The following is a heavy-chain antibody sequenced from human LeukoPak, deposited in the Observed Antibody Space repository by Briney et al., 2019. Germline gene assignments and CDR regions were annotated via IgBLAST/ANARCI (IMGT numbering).Heavy chain of an antibody. V-gene: IGHV1-2*02. J-gene: IGHJ5*02. CDR3: ARGKYIYANFRANWFDP. CDR2: ISPNSGGT. Sequence: GASVKVSCKASGYTFTGYYMHWVRQAPGQGLEWMGWISPNSGGTNYAQKFQGRVTMTRDTSITTAYMELSRLRSDDTAVYYCARGKYIYANFRANWFDPWGQGTLVTVSS. D-gene: IGHD2/OR15-2a*01. CDR1: GYTFTGYY.